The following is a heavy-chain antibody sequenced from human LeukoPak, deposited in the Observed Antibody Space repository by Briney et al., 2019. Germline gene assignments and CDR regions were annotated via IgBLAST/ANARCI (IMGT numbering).Heavy chain of an antibody. J-gene: IGHJ4*02. Sequence: PGGSLRLSCAASGFTFSSYGMHWVRQAPGKGLEWVAVIWYDGSNKYYADSVKGRFTISRDNSKNTLYLQMNSLRAEDTAVYYCAREPHSYYDFWSGFTNRGAYLDYWGQGTLVTVSS. V-gene: IGHV3-33*01. CDR2: IWYDGSNK. CDR1: GFTFSSYG. D-gene: IGHD3-3*01. CDR3: AREPHSYYDFWSGFTNRGAYLDY.